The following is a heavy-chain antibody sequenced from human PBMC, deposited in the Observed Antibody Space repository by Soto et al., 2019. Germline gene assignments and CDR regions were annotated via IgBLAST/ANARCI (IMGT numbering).Heavy chain of an antibody. CDR3: ARLAAGTPPGRDY. V-gene: IGHV6-1*01. D-gene: IGHD6-13*01. Sequence: SQTLSLTCAISGDSVSSNSAAWKWIRQPPSRGLEWPGRTYYRSKRYNDYAVSVKSRITINPATSKNQFSLQLNSVTPEDTAVYYCARLAAGTPPGRDYCDQLTLGTVAS. J-gene: IGHJ4*02. CDR1: GDSVSSNSAA. CDR2: TYYRSKRYN.